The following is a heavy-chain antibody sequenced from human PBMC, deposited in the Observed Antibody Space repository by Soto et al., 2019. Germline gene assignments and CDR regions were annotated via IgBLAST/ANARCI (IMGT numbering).Heavy chain of an antibody. CDR1: GFTFSSYS. D-gene: IGHD5-12*01. J-gene: IGHJ4*02. CDR3: ARDREYSGYDRIPFDY. V-gene: IGHV3-48*01. CDR2: ISSSSSTI. Sequence: EVQLVESGGGLVQPGGSLRLSCAASGFTFSSYSMNWVRQAPGKGLEWVSYISSSSSTIYYADSVKGRFTISRDNAKNSLYLQMNSLRAEDTAVYYCARDREYSGYDRIPFDYWGQGTLVTVSS.